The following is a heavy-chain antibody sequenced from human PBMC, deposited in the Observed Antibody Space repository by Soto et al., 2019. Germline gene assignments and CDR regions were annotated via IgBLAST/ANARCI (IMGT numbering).Heavy chain of an antibody. CDR3: AKDGQLYGGYYFDY. D-gene: IGHD3-3*01. V-gene: IGHV3-30*18. CDR2: ISYDGSNT. CDR1: GFTFSSYG. J-gene: IGHJ4*02. Sequence: QVQLVESGGGVVQPGRSLRLSCAASGFTFSSYGMHWVRQAPGKGLAWVAVISYDGSNTYYADSVKGRFTISRDNSKNTLYLQMNSLRDEDMVVYSCAKDGQLYGGYYFDYWGQGPLVTVSS.